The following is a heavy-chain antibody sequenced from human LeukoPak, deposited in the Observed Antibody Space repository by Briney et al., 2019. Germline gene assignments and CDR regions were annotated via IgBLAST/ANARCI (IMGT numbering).Heavy chain of an antibody. J-gene: IGHJ5*02. Sequence: PSETLSLTCTVSGGSISSSSYYWGWIRQPPGKGLEWIGSIYYSGSTYYNPSLKSRVTISVDTSKNQFSLKLSSVTAADTAVYYCARAWTTGHLNWFDPWGQGTLVTVSS. CDR2: IYYSGST. V-gene: IGHV4-39*07. CDR1: GGSISSSSYY. CDR3: ARAWTTGHLNWFDP. D-gene: IGHD4-11*01.